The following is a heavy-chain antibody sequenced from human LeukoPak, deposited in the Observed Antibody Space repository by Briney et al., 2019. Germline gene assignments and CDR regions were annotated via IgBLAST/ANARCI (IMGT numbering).Heavy chain of an antibody. CDR3: ARAQTYGDSRLLLDY. J-gene: IGHJ4*02. V-gene: IGHV3-20*04. CDR1: GFTFDDYG. CDR2: INLNGGST. D-gene: IGHD4-17*01. Sequence: GGSLRLSCAASGFTFDDYGMSWVRQAPGKGLGWVSVINLNGGSTGYADSVKGRFTISRDNAKNSQYLQMNSLRVEDTALYYCARAQTYGDSRLLLDYWGQGTLVTVSS.